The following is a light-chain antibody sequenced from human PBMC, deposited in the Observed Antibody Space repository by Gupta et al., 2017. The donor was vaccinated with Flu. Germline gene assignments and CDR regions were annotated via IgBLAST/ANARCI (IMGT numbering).Light chain of an antibody. V-gene: IGLV1-40*01. J-gene: IGLJ3*02. CDR1: SSNIGAGYN. Sequence: VTISCTGSSSNIGAGYNVHWYQHLPGAVPKLLIDTNSNRPSGVPDRFSASKSGTSATRAITGLQAEDEADDDCQYYDSSLSASVFGGGTKLTVL. CDR3: QYYDSSLSASV. CDR2: TNS.